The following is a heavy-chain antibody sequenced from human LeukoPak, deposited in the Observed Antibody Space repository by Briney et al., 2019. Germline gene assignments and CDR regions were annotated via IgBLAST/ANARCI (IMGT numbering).Heavy chain of an antibody. J-gene: IGHJ6*02. D-gene: IGHD5-12*01. CDR1: GYTFTSYG. Sequence: ASVTVSFKASGYTFTSYGISWVRQAPGQGLEWMGWISAYNGNTNYAQKLQGRVTMTTDTSTSTAYMELRSLRSDDTAVYYCARSRVVATMNYYYGMDVWGQGTTVTVS. CDR3: ARSRVVATMNYYYGMDV. V-gene: IGHV1-18*01. CDR2: ISAYNGNT.